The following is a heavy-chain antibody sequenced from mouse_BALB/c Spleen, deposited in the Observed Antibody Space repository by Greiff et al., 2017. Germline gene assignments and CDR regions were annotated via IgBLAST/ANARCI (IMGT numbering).Heavy chain of an antibody. V-gene: IGHV14-3*02. Sequence: VQLQQSGAELVKPGASVKLSCTASGFNITDTYMHWVKQRPEQGLEWIGRIDHANGNTKYDPKFQGKATITADTSSNTAYLQLSSLTSEDTAVYDCARRGLRRGYFDYWGQGTTLTVSS. J-gene: IGHJ2*01. CDR2: IDHANGNT. CDR1: GFNITDTY. CDR3: ARRGLRRGYFDY. D-gene: IGHD3-1*01.